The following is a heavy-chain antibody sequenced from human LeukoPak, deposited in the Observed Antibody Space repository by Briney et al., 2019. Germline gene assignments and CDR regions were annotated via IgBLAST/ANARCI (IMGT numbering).Heavy chain of an antibody. CDR1: GFTFSSYA. V-gene: IGHV3-23*01. D-gene: IGHD2-2*01. CDR3: ASDPAHRYCSSTSCFDY. CDR2: ISGSGGST. J-gene: IGHJ4*02. Sequence: GGSLRLSCAASGFTFSSYAMSWVRQAPGKGLEWVSAISGSGGSTYYADSVKGRFTISRDNSKNTLYLQMNSLRAEDTAVYYCASDPAHRYCSSTSCFDYWGQGTLVTVSS.